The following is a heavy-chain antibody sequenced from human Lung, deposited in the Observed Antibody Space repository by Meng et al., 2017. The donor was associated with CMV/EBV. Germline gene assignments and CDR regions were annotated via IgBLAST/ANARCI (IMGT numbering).Heavy chain of an antibody. J-gene: IGHJ4*02. D-gene: IGHD6-19*01. CDR3: ARGNGWRFDY. CDR1: GYTFTSSS. V-gene: IGHV7-4-1*01. CDR2: ININTGNP. Sequence: QVQLVQSGPELKKPGDSVKVSCQAAGYTFTSSSMNWVRHAPGQGLEWMGWININTGNPTYAQGFTGRFVFSLDTSVSTAYLQIDSLKADDTAVYYCARGNGWRFDYWGQGTLVTVSS.